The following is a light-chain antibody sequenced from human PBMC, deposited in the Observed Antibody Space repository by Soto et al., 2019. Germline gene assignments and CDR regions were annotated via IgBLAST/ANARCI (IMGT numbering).Light chain of an antibody. Sequence: IQLTQSPSSLSASVGDRVTITCRASPGISSYLAWYQQKPGKAPKLLIYAASTLQSGVPSRFSGSGSGTDFTRTISSLQPEDFATYYCHQLNSYPLTFGGGTKVEIK. V-gene: IGKV1-9*01. J-gene: IGKJ4*02. CDR2: AAS. CDR3: HQLNSYPLT. CDR1: PGISSY.